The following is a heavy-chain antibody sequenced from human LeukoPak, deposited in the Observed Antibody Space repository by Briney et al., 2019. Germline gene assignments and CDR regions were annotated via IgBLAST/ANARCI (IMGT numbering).Heavy chain of an antibody. CDR1: GGSISSSSYY. CDR2: IYSSGRT. CDR3: ARLSAGFNSSYWFDP. V-gene: IGHV4-39*07. D-gene: IGHD2/OR15-2a*01. J-gene: IGHJ5*02. Sequence: SETLSLTCTVSGGSISSSSYYWGWIRQPPGKGLEWIGYIYSSGRTNYNPSLKSQVTMSVDTSKNQFSLKVISVTAADTAVYYCARLSAGFNSSYWFDPWGQGTLVTVSS.